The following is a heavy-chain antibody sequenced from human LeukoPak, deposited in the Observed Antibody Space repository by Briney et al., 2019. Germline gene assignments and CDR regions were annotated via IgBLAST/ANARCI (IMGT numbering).Heavy chain of an antibody. CDR2: IYSGGST. V-gene: IGHV3-53*04. CDR3: ARDVSLDV. Sequence: TGGSLRLSCAASGFTVSSNYMSWVSQAQGKGLEWVSVIYSGGSTYYADSVKGRFTISRHNSKNTLYLQMNSLRAEDTAVYYCARDVSLDVWGQGTTVTVSS. J-gene: IGHJ6*02. CDR1: GFTVSSNY.